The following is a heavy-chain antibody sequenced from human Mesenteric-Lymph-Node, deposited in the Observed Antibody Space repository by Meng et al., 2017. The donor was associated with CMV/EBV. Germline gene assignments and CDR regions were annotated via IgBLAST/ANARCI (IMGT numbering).Heavy chain of an antibody. CDR3: ARRGGFCSSASCFPFDY. CDR1: GGSFSGYY. V-gene: IGHV4-34*01. CDR2: INYLGST. D-gene: IGHD2-2*01. J-gene: IGHJ4*02. Sequence: SETLSLTCAVYGGSFSGYYWTWIRQPPGKGLEWIGDINYLGSTNYNPSLRSRVTTSVDTSKNQFSLTLSSVTAADTSIYYCARRGGFCSSASCFPFDYWGQGMPVTVSS.